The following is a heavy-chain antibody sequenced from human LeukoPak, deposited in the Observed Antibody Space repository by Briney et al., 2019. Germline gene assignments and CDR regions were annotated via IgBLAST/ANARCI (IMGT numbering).Heavy chain of an antibody. CDR3: ARVSRGVVVVGPSYLDY. J-gene: IGHJ4*02. CDR1: GGSISSHY. D-gene: IGHD2-15*01. Sequence: SETLSLTCTVSGGSISSHYWSWIRQPPGKGLEWIGYIYYSGSTNYNPSLKSRVTISVDTSKNQFSLKLSSVTAADTAVYYCARVSRGVVVVGPSYLDYWGQGTLVTVSS. CDR2: IYYSGST. V-gene: IGHV4-59*11.